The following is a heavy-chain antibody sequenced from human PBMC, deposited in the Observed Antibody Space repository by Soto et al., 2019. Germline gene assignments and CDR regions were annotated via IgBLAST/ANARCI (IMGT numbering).Heavy chain of an antibody. J-gene: IGHJ5*02. D-gene: IGHD3-3*01. CDR1: GGTFSSYA. Sequence: SVKVSCKASGGTFSSYAISWVRQAPGQGLEWMGGIIPISGTANYAQKFQGRVTITADEYTSTAYMELSSLRSEDTAVYYCASSGRYDFWSGYLSSRGFDTWGQGTMVTVSS. CDR3: ASSGRYDFWSGYLSSRGFDT. V-gene: IGHV1-69*13. CDR2: IIPISGTA.